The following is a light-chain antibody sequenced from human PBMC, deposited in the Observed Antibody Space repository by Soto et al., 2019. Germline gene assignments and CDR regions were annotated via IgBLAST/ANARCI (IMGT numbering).Light chain of an antibody. CDR2: EVS. J-gene: IGLJ1*01. Sequence: QSVLTQPASASGSPGQSITISCTGTSTDVGLYNYVSWYQQHPGKAPKLMIYEVSNRPSGVSHRFSGSKSGNTASLTISGLQAEDEADYYCTSYKTSSTYVFGTGTKVTVL. V-gene: IGLV2-14*01. CDR1: STDVGLYNY. CDR3: TSYKTSSTYV.